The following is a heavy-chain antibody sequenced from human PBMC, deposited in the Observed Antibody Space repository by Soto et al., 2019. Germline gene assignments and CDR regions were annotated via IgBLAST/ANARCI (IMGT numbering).Heavy chain of an antibody. D-gene: IGHD1-1*01. CDR1: GYSFSSRW. Sequence: GESLKISCQGSGYSFSSRWIAWVRQMSGKGLELMGIIYPGDSDTRYSPSFQGQVTISADRSISTAFLQWSDLKASDTAMYYCARLHWAGTPKADMDVWGQGTTVTVSS. CDR2: IYPGDSDT. CDR3: ARLHWAGTPKADMDV. V-gene: IGHV5-51*01. J-gene: IGHJ6*02.